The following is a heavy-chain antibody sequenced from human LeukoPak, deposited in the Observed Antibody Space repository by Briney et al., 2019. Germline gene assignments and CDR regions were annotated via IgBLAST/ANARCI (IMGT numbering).Heavy chain of an antibody. CDR2: ISGSGGST. V-gene: IGHV3-23*01. J-gene: IGHJ4*02. D-gene: IGHD2-21*02. CDR1: GFTFSSYA. Sequence: GGSLRLSCAASGFTFSSYAMSWVRQAPGKGLEWVSAISGSGGSTYYADSVKGRFTISRDNSKNTLYLQMNSLRAEDTAVYYCASKWYCGGDCYYQIDYWGQGTLVTVSS. CDR3: ASKWYCGGDCYYQIDY.